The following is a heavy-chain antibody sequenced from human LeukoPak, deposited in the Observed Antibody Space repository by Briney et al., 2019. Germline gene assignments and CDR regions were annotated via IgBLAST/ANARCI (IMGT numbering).Heavy chain of an antibody. V-gene: IGHV3-48*01. Sequence: GGSLRLSCAASGFTFSTYSMNWVRQAPGKGLEWVSYISSSSSTEYYADSVKGRFTISRDNAKKSLYLQMNSLRAEDTAVYYCARGSGSYYDSSDYWGQGTLVTVSS. D-gene: IGHD1-26*01. CDR3: ARGSGSYYDSSDY. CDR1: GFTFSTYS. CDR2: ISSSSSTE. J-gene: IGHJ4*02.